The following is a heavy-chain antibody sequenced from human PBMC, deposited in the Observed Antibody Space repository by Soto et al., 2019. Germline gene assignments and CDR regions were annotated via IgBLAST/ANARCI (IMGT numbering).Heavy chain of an antibody. V-gene: IGHV3-11*06. D-gene: IGHD3-10*01. CDR1: GFTFSDYY. CDR3: ARDSGSGSYSFDY. J-gene: IGHJ4*02. CDR2: ISSSSYT. Sequence: PGGSLRLSCAASGFTFSDYYMSWIRQAPGKGLEWVSYISSSSYTNYADSVKGRFTISRDNAKNSLYLQMNSLRAEDTAVYYCARDSGSGSYSFDYWGQGTLVTVSS.